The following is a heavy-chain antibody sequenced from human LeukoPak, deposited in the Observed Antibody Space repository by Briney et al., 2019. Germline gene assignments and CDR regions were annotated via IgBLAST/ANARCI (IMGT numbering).Heavy chain of an antibody. V-gene: IGHV3-74*01. Sequence: GGSLRLSCAASGFTFSSYWMHWVRQAPGKGLVWVSRINSDGSSTSYADSVKGRFTISRDNAKNTLYLQMNSLRAEDTAVYYCARACSGGSCYKNDYWGQGTLVTVSS. D-gene: IGHD2-15*01. J-gene: IGHJ4*02. CDR2: INSDGSST. CDR3: ARACSGGSCYKNDY. CDR1: GFTFSSYW.